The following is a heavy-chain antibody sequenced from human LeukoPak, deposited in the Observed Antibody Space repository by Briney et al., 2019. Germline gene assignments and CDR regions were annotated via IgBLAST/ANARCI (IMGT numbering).Heavy chain of an antibody. V-gene: IGHV5-51*01. CDR3: ARHGRGSRSPNAFDI. CDR2: IYPGDSDT. D-gene: IGHD3-10*01. Sequence: TPGESLKISCKGSGYSFTSYWIGWVRQMPGKGLEWMGIIYPGDSDTRYSPSFQGQVTISADKSISTAYLQWSSLKASDTAMYYCARHGRGSRSPNAFDIWGQGTMVSVSS. J-gene: IGHJ3*02. CDR1: GYSFTSYW.